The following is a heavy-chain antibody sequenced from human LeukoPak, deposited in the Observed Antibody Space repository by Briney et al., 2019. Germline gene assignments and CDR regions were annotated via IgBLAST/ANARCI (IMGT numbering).Heavy chain of an antibody. D-gene: IGHD3-10*01. V-gene: IGHV1-46*03. Sequence: ASVKVSCKASGYTFTSYYMHWVRQAPGQGLEWMGIINPSGGSTSYAQKFQGRVTMTRDTSTSTVYMGLSSLRSGDTAVYYCARDGPPGGDYWGQGTLVTVSS. CDR1: GYTFTSYY. J-gene: IGHJ4*02. CDR3: ARDGPPGGDY. CDR2: INPSGGST.